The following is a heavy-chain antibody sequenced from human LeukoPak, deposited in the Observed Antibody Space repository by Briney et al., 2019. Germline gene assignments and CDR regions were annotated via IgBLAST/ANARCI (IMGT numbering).Heavy chain of an antibody. CDR1: GFTFSSYS. CDR2: ISDDGYTT. V-gene: IGHV3-48*02. J-gene: IGHJ6*03. D-gene: IGHD5-24*01. Sequence: GGSLRLSCAASGFTFSSYSMNWVRQGPGKGLEWVSSISDDGYTTYYADSVKGRFTVSRDNSRDTLYVQMNSLRDEDTALYFCARVATLHSFYMDVWGKGTTVTISS. CDR3: ARVATLHSFYMDV.